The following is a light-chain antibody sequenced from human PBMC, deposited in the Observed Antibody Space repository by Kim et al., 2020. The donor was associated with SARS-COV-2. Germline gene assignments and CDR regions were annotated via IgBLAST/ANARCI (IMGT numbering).Light chain of an antibody. CDR3: QQYYSYPRT. V-gene: IGKV1-8*01. J-gene: IGKJ4*01. CDR1: QDISSY. CDR2: AAS. Sequence: ASTGDRVTITCRASQDISSYLAWYQQKPAKAPKGLIYAASTLNTGVPSSCSGSGSGTDFTLTISYLLSEDFATYYCQQYYSYPRTFGGGTKVDIK.